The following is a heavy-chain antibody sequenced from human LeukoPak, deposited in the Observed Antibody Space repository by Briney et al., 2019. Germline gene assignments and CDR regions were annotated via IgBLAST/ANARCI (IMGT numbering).Heavy chain of an antibody. J-gene: IGHJ4*02. CDR3: AGNYGPYYFDY. Sequence: GGSLRLSCAASGFTFSNYGMHWVRQAPGKGLEWGAVIWYDGSNKYYADSVKGRFTISRDNSKNTLYLQMNSLRAEDTAVYYCAGNYGPYYFDYWGQGTLVTVSS. CDR1: GFTFSNYG. V-gene: IGHV3-33*01. D-gene: IGHD3-10*01. CDR2: IWYDGSNK.